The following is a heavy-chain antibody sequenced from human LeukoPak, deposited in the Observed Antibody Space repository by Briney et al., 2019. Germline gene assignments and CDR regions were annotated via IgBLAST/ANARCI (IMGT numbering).Heavy chain of an antibody. Sequence: PSQTLSLTCAVSGGSNSSCGYSWRWIRQPPGKVLVRIGYIYHSGSTYYNPSLKSRVTISVDRSKNQFSLKLSSVTGADTAVYYCARGNWGWAHWYFDLWGRGTLVTVSS. V-gene: IGHV4-30-2*01. CDR2: IYHSGST. J-gene: IGHJ2*01. CDR1: GGSNSSCGYS. CDR3: ARGNWGWAHWYFDL. D-gene: IGHD7-27*01.